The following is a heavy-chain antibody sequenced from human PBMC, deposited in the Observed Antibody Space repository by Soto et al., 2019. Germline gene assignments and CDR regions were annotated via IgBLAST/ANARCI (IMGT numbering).Heavy chain of an antibody. CDR3: ARPGHYYYYYMDV. J-gene: IGHJ6*03. CDR1: GFTFSSYS. Sequence: EVQLVESGGGLVKPGGSLRLSCAASGFTFSSYSRNWVRQAPGKGLEWVSSISSSSSYIYYADSVKGLFTISRDNAKNSLYLQMNSLRAEDTAVYYCARPGHYYYYYMDVWGEGTTVTVSS. CDR2: ISSSSSYI. V-gene: IGHV3-21*01.